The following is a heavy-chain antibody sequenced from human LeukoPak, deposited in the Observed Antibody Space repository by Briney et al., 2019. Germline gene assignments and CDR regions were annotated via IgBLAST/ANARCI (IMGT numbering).Heavy chain of an antibody. CDR3: VKDTNNPGVAGGDY. V-gene: IGHV3-64D*06. CDR1: GFTFSTYP. CDR2: TSSNGGTT. D-gene: IGHD6-19*01. Sequence: GSLRLSCSASGFTFSTYPMHWVRQAPGKGLEYVSSTSSNGGTTYYADSVRGRFTISRDNSKNTLYLQMNSLRTEDTAVYYCVKDTNNPGVAGGDYWGQGTLVTVSS. J-gene: IGHJ4*02.